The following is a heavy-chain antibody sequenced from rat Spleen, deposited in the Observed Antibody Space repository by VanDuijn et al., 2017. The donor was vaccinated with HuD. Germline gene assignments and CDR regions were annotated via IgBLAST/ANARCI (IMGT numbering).Heavy chain of an antibody. CDR2: ILYDDNNI. Sequence: EVQLVESGGGLVQPGRSLKFSCAASGFTFSQYAMAWVRQTPKKGLEWVATILYDDNNIYYRDSVKGRFTISRDNARSTLYLQMDSLRSEDTATYYCARHPQLGTYWYFDFWGQGVMVTVSS. CDR3: ARHPQLGTYWYFDF. J-gene: IGHJ2*01. V-gene: IGHV5-17*01. CDR1: GFTFSQYA. D-gene: IGHD5-1*01.